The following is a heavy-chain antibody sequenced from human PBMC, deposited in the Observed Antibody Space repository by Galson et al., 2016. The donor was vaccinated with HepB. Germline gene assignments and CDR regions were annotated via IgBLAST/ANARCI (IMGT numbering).Heavy chain of an antibody. Sequence: ETLSVTCTISGGYISSGSYYWGWIRQPPGKGLEWIANIYYTGSTYYSPSLKSRVTISVDTSKNQFSLNLSSVTAADTAVYFCARVVVVSAPDIHHAMDVWGQGTTVTVSS. J-gene: IGHJ6*02. CDR2: IYYTGST. D-gene: IGHD2-15*01. CDR3: ARVVVVSAPDIHHAMDV. V-gene: IGHV4-39*07. CDR1: GGYISSGSYY.